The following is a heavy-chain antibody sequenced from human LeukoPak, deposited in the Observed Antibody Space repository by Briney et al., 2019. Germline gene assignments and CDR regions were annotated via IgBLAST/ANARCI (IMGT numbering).Heavy chain of an antibody. CDR2: INHSGST. J-gene: IGHJ4*02. D-gene: IGHD5-18*01. CDR1: GGSFSGYY. V-gene: IGHV4-34*01. CDR3: ARSARSYGSDY. Sequence: PSETLSLTCAVYGGSFSGYYWSWIRQPPGKGLEWIGEINHSGSTNYNPPLKSRVTISVDTSKNQFSLKLSSVTAADTAVYYCARSARSYGSDYWGQGTLVTVSS.